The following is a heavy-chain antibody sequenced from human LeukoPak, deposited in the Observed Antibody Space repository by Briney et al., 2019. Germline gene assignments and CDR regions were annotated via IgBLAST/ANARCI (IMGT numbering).Heavy chain of an antibody. V-gene: IGHV3-7*01. D-gene: IGHD4-11*01. Sequence: QPGGSLRLSCAASGFTFSIYAMHWVRQAPGKGLEWVASIKQDGGETFYVDSVKGRFTISRDNAKNSLYLQMNSLRAEVTAVYYCTREDHSNYNYWGQGTLVTVSS. CDR2: IKQDGGET. CDR3: TREDHSNYNY. J-gene: IGHJ4*02. CDR1: GFTFSIYA.